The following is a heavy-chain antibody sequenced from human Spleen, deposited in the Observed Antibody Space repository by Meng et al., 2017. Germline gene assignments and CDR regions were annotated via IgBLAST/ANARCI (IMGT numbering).Heavy chain of an antibody. Sequence: GGSLRLSCAASGFTFSSYAMSWVRQAPGKGLEWVSAISGSGGSTYYADSVKGRFTISRDNAKNSLYLQMNSLRAEDTAVYYCAGAATYYYDSSGYQVPLDYYGMDVWGQGTTVTVSS. CDR3: AGAATYYYDSSGYQVPLDYYGMDV. D-gene: IGHD3-22*01. V-gene: IGHV3-23*01. CDR2: ISGSGGST. J-gene: IGHJ6*02. CDR1: GFTFSSYA.